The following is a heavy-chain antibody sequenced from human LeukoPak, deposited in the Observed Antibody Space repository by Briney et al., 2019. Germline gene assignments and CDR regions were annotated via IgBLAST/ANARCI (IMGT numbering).Heavy chain of an antibody. J-gene: IGHJ1*01. CDR2: MSPNSGNT. D-gene: IGHD6-13*01. CDR1: GYTFTSYD. V-gene: IGHV1-8*01. CDR3: ARSRSSSSYFQH. Sequence: ASVKVSCKASGYTFTSYDINWVRQATGQGLEWMGWMSPNSGNTGYAQKFQGRVTMTRNTSISTAYMELSSLRSEDTAVYYCARSRSSSSYFQHWGQGTLVTVSS.